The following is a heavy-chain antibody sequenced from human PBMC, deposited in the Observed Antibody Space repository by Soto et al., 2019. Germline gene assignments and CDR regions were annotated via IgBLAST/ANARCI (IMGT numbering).Heavy chain of an antibody. CDR1: GFTVSSNY. D-gene: IGHD3-16*02. J-gene: IGHJ4*02. CDR2: IYSGGST. V-gene: IGHV3-66*01. Sequence: EVQLVESGGGLVQPGGSLRLSCAASGFTVSSNYMSWVRQAPGKGLEWVSVIYSGGSTYYADSVKGRFTISRDNSKNTLYLQMNSLRAEDTAVYYCAREGVSIWGSYRLYYFDYWGQGNLVTVSS. CDR3: AREGVSIWGSYRLYYFDY.